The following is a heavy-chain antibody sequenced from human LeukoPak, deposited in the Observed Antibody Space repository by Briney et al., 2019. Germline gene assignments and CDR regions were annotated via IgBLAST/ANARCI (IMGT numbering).Heavy chain of an antibody. CDR2: IYYSGST. V-gene: IGHV4-61*01. CDR3: ARDKAAAVFDY. CDR1: GGSVSSGSYY. D-gene: IGHD6-13*01. Sequence: SETLSLTCTVSGGSVSSGSYYWSWIRQPPGKGLEWIGYIYYSGSTNYNPSLKSRVTISVDTSKNQFSLKLSSVTAADTAVYYCARDKAAAVFDYWGQGTLVTVSS. J-gene: IGHJ4*02.